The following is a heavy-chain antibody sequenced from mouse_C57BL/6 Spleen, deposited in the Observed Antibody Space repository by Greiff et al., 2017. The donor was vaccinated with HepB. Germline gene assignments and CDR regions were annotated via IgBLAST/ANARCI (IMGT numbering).Heavy chain of an antibody. V-gene: IGHV1-69*01. CDR2: IDPSDSNT. CDR1: GYTFTSYW. CDR3: ARSDGYYGFDY. Sequence: QVQLQQPGAELVMPGASVKLSCKASGYTFTSYWMHWVKQRPGQGLEWIGEIDPSDSNTNYNQKFKGKSTLTVDKSSSTAYMQLSSLTSEDSAVYYCARSDGYYGFDYWGQGTTLTVSS. J-gene: IGHJ2*01. D-gene: IGHD2-3*01.